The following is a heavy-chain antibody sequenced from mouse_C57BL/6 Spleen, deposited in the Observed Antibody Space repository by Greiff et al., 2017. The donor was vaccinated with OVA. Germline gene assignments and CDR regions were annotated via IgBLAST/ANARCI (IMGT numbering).Heavy chain of an antibody. J-gene: IGHJ1*03. CDR1: GYTFTSYW. V-gene: IGHV1-69*01. Sequence: QVQLQQPGAELVMPGASVKLSCKASGYTFTSYWMHWVKQRPRQGLEWIGEIDPSDSYTNYNQKFKGKSTLTVDKSSSTAYMQLSSLTSEDSAVYYCARSITTVVATHWYFDVWGTGTTVTVSS. CDR2: IDPSDSYT. CDR3: ARSITTVVATHWYFDV. D-gene: IGHD1-1*01.